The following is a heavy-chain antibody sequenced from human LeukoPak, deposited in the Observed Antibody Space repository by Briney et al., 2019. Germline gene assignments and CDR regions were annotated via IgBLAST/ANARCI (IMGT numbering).Heavy chain of an antibody. CDR3: ARDRYYYDSSGYYQLDY. CDR2: IHTSGST. V-gene: IGHV4-4*07. J-gene: IGHJ4*02. CDR1: GGSISSYY. D-gene: IGHD3-22*01. Sequence: SETLSLTCTVSGGSISSYYWSWIRQPAGKGLEWIGRIHTSGSTNYNPSLKSRVTMSVDMSKNQFSLKLSSVTAADTAVYYCARDRYYYDSSGYYQLDYWGQGTLVTVSS.